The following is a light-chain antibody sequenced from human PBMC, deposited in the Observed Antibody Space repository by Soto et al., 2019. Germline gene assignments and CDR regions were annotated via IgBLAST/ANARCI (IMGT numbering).Light chain of an antibody. J-gene: IGLJ1*01. V-gene: IGLV2-11*01. CDR2: SVS. Sequence: QSALTQPRSVSGSPGQSVTISCTGTSSDVGGHNYVSWYQQHPGKAPKLMISSVSKRPSGVPDRFSGSKSGNTASLTISGLQAEDEADYYCCSYAGSYTYVFGTGTKLTV. CDR1: SSDVGGHNY. CDR3: CSYAGSYTYV.